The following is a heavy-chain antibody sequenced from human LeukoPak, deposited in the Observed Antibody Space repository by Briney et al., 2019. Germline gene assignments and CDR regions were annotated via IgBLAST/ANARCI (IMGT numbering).Heavy chain of an antibody. J-gene: IGHJ4*02. Sequence: PSETLSLTCAVCGGSFSGYYWSWIRQPPGKGLEWIGEINHSGSTNYNPSLKSRVTISVDTSKNQFSLKLSSVTAADTAVYYCARAPFFWSGYYYFNYFDYWGQGTLVTVSS. CDR3: ARAPFFWSGYYYFNYFDY. V-gene: IGHV4-34*01. D-gene: IGHD3-3*01. CDR2: INHSGST. CDR1: GGSFSGYY.